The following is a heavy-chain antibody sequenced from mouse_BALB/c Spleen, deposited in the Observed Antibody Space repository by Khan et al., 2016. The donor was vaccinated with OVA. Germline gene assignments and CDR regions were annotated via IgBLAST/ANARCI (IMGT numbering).Heavy chain of an antibody. V-gene: IGHV5-17*02. Sequence: EVELVESGGGLVQPGGSRKLSCAASGFTFSSYGMHWVRQAPEKGLEWVAYISGDSSTIYYADTVKGRFTISRDKPKNTLFLQMTSLMSEDTAMYYCARSCDYGYYFDYWGPGTTLTVSS. D-gene: IGHD2-13*01. CDR3: ARSCDYGYYFDY. J-gene: IGHJ2*01. CDR2: ISGDSSTI. CDR1: GFTFSSYG.